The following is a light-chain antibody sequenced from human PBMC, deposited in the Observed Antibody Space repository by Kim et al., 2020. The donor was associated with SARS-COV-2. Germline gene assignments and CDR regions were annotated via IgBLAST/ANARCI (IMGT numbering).Light chain of an antibody. J-gene: IGKJ2*01. V-gene: IGKV1-27*01. CDR2: AAS. CDR3: QKYDSAPQT. Sequence: SASVGDRVTITGRASQGVGTSLAWYQQKPGQVPKLLIYAASNLHSGVPSRFSGSGSGTDFTLTIDTLQPEDFATYYCQKYDSAPQTFGPGTKLEI. CDR1: QGVGTS.